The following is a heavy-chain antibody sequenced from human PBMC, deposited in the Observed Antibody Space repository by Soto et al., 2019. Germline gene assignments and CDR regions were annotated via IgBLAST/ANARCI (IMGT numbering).Heavy chain of an antibody. V-gene: IGHV3-23*01. D-gene: IGHD3-22*01. CDR2: ISGSGGST. J-gene: IGHJ5*02. CDR1: GFTFSSYA. CDR3: AKDRGSSGYYNPNWFDP. Sequence: PGGPLRLSCAASGFTFSSYAMSWVRQAPGKGLEWVSAISGSGGSTYYADSVKGRFTISRDNSKNTLYLQMNSLRAEDTAVYYCAKDRGSSGYYNPNWFDPWGQGTLVTVS.